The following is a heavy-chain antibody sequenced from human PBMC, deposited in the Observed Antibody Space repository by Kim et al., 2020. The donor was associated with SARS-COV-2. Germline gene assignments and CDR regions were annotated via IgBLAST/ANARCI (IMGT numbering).Heavy chain of an antibody. CDR3: ASSYGSGSYDY. Sequence: SETLSLTCTVSGGSISSYYWSWIRQPPGKGLEWIGYIYYSGSTNYNASLKSRVTISVDTSKNQFSLNLSSVTAADTAVYYCASSYGSGSYDYWGQGTLVTVSS. CDR1: GGSISSYY. CDR2: IYYSGST. J-gene: IGHJ4*02. D-gene: IGHD3-10*01. V-gene: IGHV4-59*01.